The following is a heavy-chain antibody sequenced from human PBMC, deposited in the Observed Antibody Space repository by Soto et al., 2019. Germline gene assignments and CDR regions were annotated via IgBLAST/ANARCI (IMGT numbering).Heavy chain of an antibody. CDR1: GFTFSNYW. Sequence: EVQLVESGGGLVQPGGSLRLSCAASGFTFSNYWMYWVRQAPGKGRVWVSRINSDGSVSSYADSVKGRLTISRDNVKNTLYLQMNSLRAEDTAVYYCARGDCVGGPCYSLAGSFYYYMDVWGKGTTVTVS. J-gene: IGHJ6*03. V-gene: IGHV3-74*01. D-gene: IGHD2-15*01. CDR2: INSDGSVS. CDR3: ARGDCVGGPCYSLAGSFYYYMDV.